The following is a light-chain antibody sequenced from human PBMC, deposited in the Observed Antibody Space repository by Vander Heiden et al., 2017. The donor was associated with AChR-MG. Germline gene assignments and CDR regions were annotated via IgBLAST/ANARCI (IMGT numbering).Light chain of an antibody. CDR3: QSYDSSLSGVV. Sequence: QSVLTQPPPVSGAPGQRVTISCTGSSSNIGAGYDVHWYQQLPGTAPKLLSYGNSNRPSGVPDRFSGSKSGTSASLAITGLQAEDEADYYCQSYDSSLSGVVFGGGTKLTVL. J-gene: IGLJ2*01. V-gene: IGLV1-40*01. CDR2: GNS. CDR1: SSNIGAGYD.